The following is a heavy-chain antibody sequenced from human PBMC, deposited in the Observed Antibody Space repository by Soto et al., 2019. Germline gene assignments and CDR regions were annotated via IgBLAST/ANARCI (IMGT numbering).Heavy chain of an antibody. D-gene: IGHD2-2*01. CDR1: GGSISSSSYY. Sequence: SETLSLTCTVSGGSISSSSYYWGWIRQPPGKGLEWIGSIYYSGSTYYNPSLKSRVTISVDTSKNQFSLKLSSVTAADTAVYYCVRGDSVFSVTSHFDYWGQGTLVTVSS. J-gene: IGHJ4*02. V-gene: IGHV4-39*01. CDR2: IYYSGST. CDR3: VRGDSVFSVTSHFDY.